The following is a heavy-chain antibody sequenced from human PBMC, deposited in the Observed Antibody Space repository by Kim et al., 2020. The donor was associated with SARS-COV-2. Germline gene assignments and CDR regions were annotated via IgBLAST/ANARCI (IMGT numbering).Heavy chain of an antibody. J-gene: IGHJ4*02. Sequence: GGSLRLSCVASGFTFSSYSMNWVRQAPGKGLEWVSSISSSSSYIYYADSVKGRFTISRDNAKNSLYLQMNSLRAEDTAVYYCARDPSYDFKEVDYWGQGTLVTVSS. CDR3: ARDPSYDFKEVDY. CDR1: GFTFSSYS. D-gene: IGHD3-3*01. V-gene: IGHV3-21*01. CDR2: ISSSSSYI.